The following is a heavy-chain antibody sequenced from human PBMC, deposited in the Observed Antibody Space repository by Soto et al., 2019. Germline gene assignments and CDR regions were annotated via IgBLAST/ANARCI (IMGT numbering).Heavy chain of an antibody. Sequence: ASVKVSCKASGYTFTSYGISWVRQAPGQGLEWMGWISAYNGNTNYAQKLKGRVTMTTDTSTSTAYMELRSLRSDDTAVYYCARAYGDRTNYYYYYGMDVWGQGTTVTVSS. CDR1: GYTFTSYG. CDR3: ARAYGDRTNYYYYYGMDV. CDR2: ISAYNGNT. D-gene: IGHD4-17*01. J-gene: IGHJ6*02. V-gene: IGHV1-18*04.